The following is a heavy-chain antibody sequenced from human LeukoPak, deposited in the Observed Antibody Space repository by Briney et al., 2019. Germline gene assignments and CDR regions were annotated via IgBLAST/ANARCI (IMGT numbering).Heavy chain of an antibody. Sequence: GGSLRLSCRASGFTFDSYGMNWVRQAPGKGLEWVSGISGSGDSTYYADSVKGRFTISRDNSKNTLYLQMNSLRAEDTAVYYCAKDRGFYGSGSYSFDYWGQGTLVTVSS. V-gene: IGHV3-23*01. D-gene: IGHD3-10*01. CDR2: ISGSGDST. J-gene: IGHJ4*02. CDR3: AKDRGFYGSGSYSFDY. CDR1: GFTFDSYG.